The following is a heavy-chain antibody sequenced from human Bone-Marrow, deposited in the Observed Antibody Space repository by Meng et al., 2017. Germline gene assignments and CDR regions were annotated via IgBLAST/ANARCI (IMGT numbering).Heavy chain of an antibody. CDR1: GFTFSDYY. CDR2: IYSGGST. D-gene: IGHD1-26*01. J-gene: IGHJ6*02. Sequence: GESLKISCAASGFTFSDYYMSWVRQAPGKGLEWVSVIYSGGSTYYADSVKGRFTISRDNSKNTLYLQMNSLGAEDTAVYYCGLPGGADYYYGMDVWGQGTTVTVSS. V-gene: IGHV3-66*02. CDR3: GLPGGADYYYGMDV.